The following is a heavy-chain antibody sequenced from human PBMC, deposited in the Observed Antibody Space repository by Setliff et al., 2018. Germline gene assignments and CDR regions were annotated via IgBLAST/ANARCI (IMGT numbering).Heavy chain of an antibody. Sequence: SETLSLTCALSGGSISSGSYHWSWFRQPAGQGLEWVGRLHTSGSTNYNPSLKGRVTISVDTSRNQFSLKLSSVTAEDTAVYYCAKWERGTTSDYFDYWGQGTLVTVSS. CDR2: LHTSGST. V-gene: IGHV4-61*02. J-gene: IGHJ4*02. CDR1: GGSISSGSYH. CDR3: AKWERGTTSDYFDY. D-gene: IGHD1-26*01.